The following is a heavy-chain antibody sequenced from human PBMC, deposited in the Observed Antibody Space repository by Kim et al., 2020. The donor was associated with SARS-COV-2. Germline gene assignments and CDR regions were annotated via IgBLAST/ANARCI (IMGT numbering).Heavy chain of an antibody. D-gene: IGHD5-12*01. Sequence: GTKYYQQKLPGRVTVTTDTSTNTAYMELRSLRPDDTAVYYCAKDYGYNIDYWGQGTLVTVSS. CDR3: AKDYGYNIDY. V-gene: IGHV1-18*01. J-gene: IGHJ4*02. CDR2: GTK.